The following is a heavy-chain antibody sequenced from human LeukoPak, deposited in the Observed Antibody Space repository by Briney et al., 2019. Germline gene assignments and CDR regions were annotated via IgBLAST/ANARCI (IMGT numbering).Heavy chain of an antibody. Sequence: SVKVSCKASGGTFSSYAISWVRQAPGQGLEWMGGIIPIFGTANYARKFQGRVTITADESTSTAYMELSSLRSEDTAVYYCARSEADSGSYYVTFDYWGQGTLVTVSS. D-gene: IGHD1-26*01. CDR1: GGTFSSYA. J-gene: IGHJ4*02. V-gene: IGHV1-69*13. CDR2: IIPIFGTA. CDR3: ARSEADSGSYYVTFDY.